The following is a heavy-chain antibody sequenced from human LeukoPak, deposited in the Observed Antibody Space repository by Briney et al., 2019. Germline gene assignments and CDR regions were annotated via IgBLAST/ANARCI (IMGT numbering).Heavy chain of an antibody. CDR3: VAEMTASAAFDF. V-gene: IGHV4-39*01. J-gene: IGHJ3*01. CDR1: GDSITSNSHY. CDR2: LHHTGRN. D-gene: IGHD2-21*02. Sequence: SETLSLSCTVSGDSITSNSHYWGWLRQPPGKTLEWIGSLHHTGRNYANTALKSRVSISLDTSKSQFSLKLNSVTAADSGVDYCVAEMTASAAFDFWGQGTMVAVSS.